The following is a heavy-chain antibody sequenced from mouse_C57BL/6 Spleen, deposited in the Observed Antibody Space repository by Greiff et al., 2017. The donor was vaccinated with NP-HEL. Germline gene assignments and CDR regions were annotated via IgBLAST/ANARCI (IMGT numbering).Heavy chain of an antibody. J-gene: IGHJ2*01. CDR2: IHPNSGST. D-gene: IGHD1-1*01. Sequence: QVQLQQSGAELVKPGASVKLSCKASGYTFTSYWMHWVKQRPGQGLEWIGMIHPNSGSTNYNEKFKSKATLTVDKSSSTAYMQLSSLTSEDSAVCYCARETTVDNFDYWGQGTTLTVSS. CDR1: GYTFTSYW. CDR3: ARETTVDNFDY. V-gene: IGHV1-64*01.